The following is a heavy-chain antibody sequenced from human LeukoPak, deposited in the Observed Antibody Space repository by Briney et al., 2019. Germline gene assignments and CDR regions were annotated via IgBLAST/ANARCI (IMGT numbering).Heavy chain of an antibody. J-gene: IGHJ4*02. CDR1: GFTFSSYS. D-gene: IGHD3-3*01. V-gene: IGHV3-21*01. CDR3: AKDRQFSYYFDY. CDR2: ISSSSSYI. Sequence: GGSLRLSCAASGFTFSSYSMNWVRQAPGKGLEWVSSISSSSSYIYYADSVKGRFTISRDNAKNSLYLQMNSLRAEDTAVYYCAKDRQFSYYFDYWGQGTLVTVSS.